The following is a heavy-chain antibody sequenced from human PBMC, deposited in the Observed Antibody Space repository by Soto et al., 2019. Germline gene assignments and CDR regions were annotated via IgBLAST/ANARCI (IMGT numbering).Heavy chain of an antibody. D-gene: IGHD5-12*01. Sequence: ETLSLTWAVSGGSISSSNWWSWVRQPPGKGLEWIGEIYHSGSTNYNPPLKSRVTISVDKSKNQFSLKLSSVTAADTAVYYCTRDFGYGGYGDYWGQGTLVTVSS. V-gene: IGHV4-4*02. CDR3: TRDFGYGGYGDY. CDR1: GGSISSSNW. J-gene: IGHJ4*02. CDR2: IYHSGST.